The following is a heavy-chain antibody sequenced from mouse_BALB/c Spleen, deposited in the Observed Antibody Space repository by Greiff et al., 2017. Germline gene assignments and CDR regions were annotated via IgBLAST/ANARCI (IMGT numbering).Heavy chain of an antibody. V-gene: IGHV1S29*02. CDR3: ARGAYYGSYYWFAY. Sequence: EVQLQQSGPELVKPGASVKISCKASGYTFTDYNMHWVKQSHGKSLEWIGYIYPYNGGTGYNQKFKSKATLTVDNSSSTAYMELRSLTSEDSAVYYCARGAYYGSYYWFAYWGQGTLVTVSA. CDR2: IYPYNGGT. CDR1: GYTFTDYN. D-gene: IGHD2-1*01. J-gene: IGHJ3*01.